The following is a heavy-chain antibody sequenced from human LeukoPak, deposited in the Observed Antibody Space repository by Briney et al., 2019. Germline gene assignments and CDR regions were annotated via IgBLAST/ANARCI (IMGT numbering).Heavy chain of an antibody. CDR3: ARGPNKSDGGNSGSAWFDP. D-gene: IGHD4-23*01. CDR2: MNPNSGNT. Sequence: GASVKVSCKASGYTFTTYDINWVRQATGQGLEWMGWMNPNSGNTGYAQKFQGRVTMTRNTSISTAYMELGSLRSEDTAVYYCARGPNKSDGGNSGSAWFDPWGQGTLVTVSS. CDR1: GYTFTTYD. V-gene: IGHV1-8*01. J-gene: IGHJ5*02.